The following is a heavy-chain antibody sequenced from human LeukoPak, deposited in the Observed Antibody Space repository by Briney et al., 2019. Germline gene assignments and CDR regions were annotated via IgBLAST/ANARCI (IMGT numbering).Heavy chain of an antibody. Sequence: ASVKVSCKASGYSFTSYYIHWVRQAPGQGLEWMGWINPSSGGTEYAQKFQGRVTMTGDTSISTAYMELSRLRSDDTAVYYCARDRGSSWYVDYWGQGTLVTVSS. CDR2: INPSSGGT. CDR1: GYSFTSYY. CDR3: ARDRGSSWYVDY. D-gene: IGHD6-13*01. V-gene: IGHV1-2*02. J-gene: IGHJ4*02.